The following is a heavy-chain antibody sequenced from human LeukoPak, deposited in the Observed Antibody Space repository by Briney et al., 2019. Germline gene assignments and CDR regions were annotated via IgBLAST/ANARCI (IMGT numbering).Heavy chain of an antibody. D-gene: IGHD1-26*01. V-gene: IGHV4-34*01. CDR1: GGSFSGYY. Sequence: PSETLSLTCAVYGGSFSGYYWSWIRQRPGKGLEWIGEINHSGSTNYNPSLKSRVTISVDTSKNQFSLKLSSVTAADTAVYYCASSPVGATDYWGQGTLVTVSS. CDR3: ASSPVGATDY. J-gene: IGHJ4*02. CDR2: INHSGST.